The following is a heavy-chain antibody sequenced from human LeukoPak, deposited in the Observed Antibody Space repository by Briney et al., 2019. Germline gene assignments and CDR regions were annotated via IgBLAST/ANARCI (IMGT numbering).Heavy chain of an antibody. CDR2: IYPNSGGP. Sequence: GASVKVSCKASGYTFTGNYMHWVRQAPGQGIEWMGWIYPNSGGPNYAQKFQGRVTMTRDTSISTAYLELSRLLSGDTAVYYCARGKTMVYCGGDCYRFDNWGEGTLVTVSS. V-gene: IGHV1-2*02. J-gene: IGHJ4*02. CDR1: GYTFTGNY. CDR3: ARGKTMVYCGGDCYRFDN. D-gene: IGHD2-21*02.